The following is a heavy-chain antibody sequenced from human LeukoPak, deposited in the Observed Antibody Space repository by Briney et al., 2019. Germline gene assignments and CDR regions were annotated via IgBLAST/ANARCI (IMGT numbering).Heavy chain of an antibody. CDR2: INAYIGNT. V-gene: IGHV1-18*01. CDR3: ARDQAAGTGFFGFDY. CDR1: GYTFTSYG. Sequence: ASVKVSCKASGYTFTSYGISWVRQAPGQGLEWMGWINAYIGNTNYAQKLQGRVTMTTDTSTSTAYMELRRLRSDDTAVYYCARDQAAGTGFFGFDYWGQGTLVTVSS. D-gene: IGHD6-13*01. J-gene: IGHJ4*02.